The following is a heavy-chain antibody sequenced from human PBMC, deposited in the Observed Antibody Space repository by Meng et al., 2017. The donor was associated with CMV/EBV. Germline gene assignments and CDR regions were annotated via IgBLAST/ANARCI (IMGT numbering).Heavy chain of an antibody. Sequence: SETLSLTCTVSGYSISSGYYWGWIRQPPGKGLEWIGSIYHSGSTYYNPSLKSRVTISVDTSKNQFSLKLSSVTAADTAVYYCARSITIFGVVMGFDPWGQGTLVTVSS. J-gene: IGHJ5*02. CDR1: GYSISSGYY. V-gene: IGHV4-38-2*02. D-gene: IGHD3-3*01. CDR2: IYHSGST. CDR3: ARSITIFGVVMGFDP.